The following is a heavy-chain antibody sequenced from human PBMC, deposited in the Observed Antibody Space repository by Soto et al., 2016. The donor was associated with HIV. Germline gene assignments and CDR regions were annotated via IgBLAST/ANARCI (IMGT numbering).Heavy chain of an antibody. Sequence: QVQLQASGPGLVKPSQTLSLRCNVSGGSISSGTYNWNWIRQSAGKGLEWIGRIYKSGAANYNPSLLVESSSQWTRLRQLSLTLNSVTAADTATYYCARDRTALLHYFFMDIWGTGTTVTVSS. V-gene: IGHV4-61*02. CDR2: IYKSGAA. CDR3: ARDRTALLHYFFMDI. J-gene: IGHJ6*03. CDR1: GGSISSGTYN.